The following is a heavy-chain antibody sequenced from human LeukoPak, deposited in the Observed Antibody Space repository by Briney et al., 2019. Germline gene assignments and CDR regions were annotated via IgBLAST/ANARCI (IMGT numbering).Heavy chain of an antibody. D-gene: IGHD2-8*01. CDR2: ISSSGSTI. CDR1: GFTFSSYE. J-gene: IGHJ6*03. V-gene: IGHV3-48*03. Sequence: GGSLRLSCAASGFTFSSYEMNWVRQAPGKGLEWVSYISSSGSTIYYADSVKGRFTISRGNSKNTLYLQMNSLRAEDTAVYYCAKMVKIGDYYYHMDVWGKGTTVTVSS. CDR3: AKMVKIGDYYYHMDV.